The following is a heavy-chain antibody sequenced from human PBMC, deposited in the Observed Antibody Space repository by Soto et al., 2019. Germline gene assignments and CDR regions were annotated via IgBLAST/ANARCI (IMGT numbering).Heavy chain of an antibody. J-gene: IGHJ6*02. V-gene: IGHV6-1*01. Sequence: SQTLSLTCAISGDSVSSNSAAWNWIRQSPSRGLEWLGRTYYRSKWYNDYAVSVKSRITINPDTSRNQFSLQLNSVTPEDTAVYYCVKEQCLPTNYYFDMDVWGQGTTVTVS. CDR3: VKEQCLPTNYYFDMDV. CDR2: TYYRSKWYN. D-gene: IGHD6-19*01. CDR1: GDSVSSNSAA.